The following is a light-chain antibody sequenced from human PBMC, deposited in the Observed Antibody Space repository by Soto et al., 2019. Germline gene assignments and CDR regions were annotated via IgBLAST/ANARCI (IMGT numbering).Light chain of an antibody. CDR2: DVN. Sequence: QSALTQPASVSGSPGQSITISCTGTSSDVGGYNYVSWYQQHPGKAPKLMIYDVNNRPSGVSNRFSGSKSGNTASLTLSGLQAEDEGDYYCSSYSGSITLVFGGGTKLTVL. V-gene: IGLV2-14*01. CDR1: SSDVGGYNY. CDR3: SSYSGSITLV. J-gene: IGLJ2*01.